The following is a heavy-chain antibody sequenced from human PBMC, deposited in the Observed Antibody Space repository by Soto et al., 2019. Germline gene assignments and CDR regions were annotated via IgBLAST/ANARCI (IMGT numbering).Heavy chain of an antibody. CDR3: ARERTSKGGMDV. CDR1: GFTFSNDW. J-gene: IGHJ6*02. V-gene: IGHV3-74*01. CDR2: IISGGSRV. Sequence: GGSLRLSCAASGFTFSNDWMNWVRQGPGKGLEWVSRIISGGSRVSYADSVKGRFTIARDNAKNTLYLEMHSLTAEDTAVYYCARERTSKGGMDVWGQGTTVTAP.